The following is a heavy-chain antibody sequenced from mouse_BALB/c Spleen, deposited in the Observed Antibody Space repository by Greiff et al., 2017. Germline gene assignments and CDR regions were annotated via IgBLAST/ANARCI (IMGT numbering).Heavy chain of an antibody. CDR1: GYSFTDYI. D-gene: IGHD2-1*01. J-gene: IGHJ4*01. CDR3: ASSAYGNLYNYAMDY. V-gene: IGHV1-39*01. Sequence: VQLQQSGPELVKPGASVKISCKASGYSFTDYIMLWVKQSHGKSLEWIGNINPYYGSTSYNLKFKGKATLTVDKSSSTAYMQLNSLTSEDSAVYYCASSAYGNLYNYAMDYWGQGTSVTVAS. CDR2: INPYYGST.